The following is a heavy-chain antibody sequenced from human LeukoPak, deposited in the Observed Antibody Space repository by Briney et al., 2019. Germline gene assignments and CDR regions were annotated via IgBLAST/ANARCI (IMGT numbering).Heavy chain of an antibody. CDR2: ISGDGSNT. CDR3: AARPPIIVAGPFDY. V-gene: IGHV3-74*01. CDR1: AFTFSGMW. Sequence: GGSLRLSCATSAFTFSGMWMHWVRQAPGKGLVWVSLISGDGSNTNYADSVKGRFTISRDNAKNTLSLQMNSLRAEDTAVYYCAARPPIIVAGPFDYWGQGTLVTVSS. J-gene: IGHJ4*02. D-gene: IGHD5-12*01.